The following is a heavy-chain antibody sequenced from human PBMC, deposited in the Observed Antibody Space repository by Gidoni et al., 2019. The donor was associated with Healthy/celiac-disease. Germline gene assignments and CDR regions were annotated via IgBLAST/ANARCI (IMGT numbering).Heavy chain of an antibody. Sequence: EVQLLESGGGLVQPGGSLRLSCEASGFTFSSYAMLLVRQATGKGLAVVSGIGGRCGSTYYADSVEGRFTISRDNAKNTLYLQMNSLRAEDTAVYYCAKDRNWDRGSDAFDIWGQGTMVTVSS. CDR3: AKDRNWDRGSDAFDI. D-gene: IGHD7-27*01. J-gene: IGHJ3*02. CDR2: IGGRCGST. CDR1: GFTFSSYA. V-gene: IGHV3-23*01.